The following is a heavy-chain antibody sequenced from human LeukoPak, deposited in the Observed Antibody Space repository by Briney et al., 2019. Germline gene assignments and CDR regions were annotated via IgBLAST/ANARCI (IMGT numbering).Heavy chain of an antibody. CDR1: GGTFSSYA. D-gene: IGHD3-10*01. CDR2: IITIFGTA. Sequence: SVKLSCNASGGTFSSYAFSRMRQAPGQGLEWVGGIITIFGTANYAQEFQGRVTITADESTRTAYKELSSLRSEDTAVYYCASPFGEAFYYYYYGMDVWGQGTTVTVSS. J-gene: IGHJ6*02. V-gene: IGHV1-69*13. CDR3: ASPFGEAFYYYYYGMDV.